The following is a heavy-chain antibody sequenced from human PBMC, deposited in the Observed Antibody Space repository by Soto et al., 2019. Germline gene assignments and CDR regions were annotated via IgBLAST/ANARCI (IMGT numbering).Heavy chain of an antibody. V-gene: IGHV3-48*02. CDR3: ARDRSPFSSSSGLGH. CDR1: GFTFSNHS. CDR2: ISSSGKII. D-gene: IGHD6-6*01. J-gene: IGHJ4*02. Sequence: GGSLRLSCAASGFTFSNHSMNWVRQAPGKGLEWVSYISSSGKIIYYADSVKGRFTVSRDNANNSLFLQMHSLRDDDTAVYYCARDRSPFSSSSGLGHWGQGTRVTAPQ.